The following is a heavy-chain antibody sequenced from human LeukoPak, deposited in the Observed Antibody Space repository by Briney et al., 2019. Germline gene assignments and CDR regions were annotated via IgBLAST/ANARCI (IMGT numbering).Heavy chain of an antibody. CDR2: IFHNGNT. Sequence: SETLSLTCTVSDGSMSPYYWSWIRQSPGKGLEWIAYIFHNGNTKYNPSLWSRVTISIDTSRNQVFLNLNSVTVADTAVYYCAREGGLWFGESNFDYWGQGTLVTVSS. J-gene: IGHJ4*02. V-gene: IGHV4-59*01. CDR1: DGSMSPYY. CDR3: AREGGLWFGESNFDY. D-gene: IGHD3-10*01.